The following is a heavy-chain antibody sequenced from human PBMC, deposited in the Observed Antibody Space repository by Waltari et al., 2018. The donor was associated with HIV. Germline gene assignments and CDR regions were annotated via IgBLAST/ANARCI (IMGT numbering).Heavy chain of an antibody. J-gene: IGHJ4*02. D-gene: IGHD1-1*01. CDR3: VRDRTSMTTGDFDS. V-gene: IGHV3-21*02. CDR2: ISWASYFS. Sequence: VELVESGGGLFKPGQSLRLSCNASGIAFDLFTMTWVRQAPGRGLEWVASISWASYFSYYSDSLKGRISISRDNAKKSLFLQINSLTADDTGLYFCVRDRTSMTTGDFDSWGQGVPVIVSS. CDR1: GIAFDLFT.